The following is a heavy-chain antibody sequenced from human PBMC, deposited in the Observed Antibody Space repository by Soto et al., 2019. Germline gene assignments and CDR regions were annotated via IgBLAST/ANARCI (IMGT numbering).Heavy chain of an antibody. CDR3: ATLFIAAADY. Sequence: ASVKGSCKVFGYTPTELSMHWVRQAPGKGLEWMGGFDPEDGETIYAQKFQGRVTMTEDTSTDTAYMELSSLRSEDTAVYYCATLFIAAADYWGQGTLVTVSS. V-gene: IGHV1-24*01. D-gene: IGHD6-13*01. CDR2: FDPEDGET. CDR1: GYTPTELS. J-gene: IGHJ4*02.